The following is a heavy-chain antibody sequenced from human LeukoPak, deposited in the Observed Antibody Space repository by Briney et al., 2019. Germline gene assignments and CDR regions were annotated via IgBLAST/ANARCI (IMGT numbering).Heavy chain of an antibody. CDR1: GHSVSRNSAA. D-gene: IGHD5-24*01. CDR3: ARADGDRDGYNFWFDP. J-gene: IGHJ5*02. CDR2: TYYRSKWYN. Sequence: SQTLSLTCAISGHSVSRNSAAWNWIRQSPSRGLEWLGRTYYRSKWYNDYAVSVESRITINPDTSKNQFSLQLNSVTPEDTAVYYCARADGDRDGYNFWFDPWGQGTLVTVSS. V-gene: IGHV6-1*01.